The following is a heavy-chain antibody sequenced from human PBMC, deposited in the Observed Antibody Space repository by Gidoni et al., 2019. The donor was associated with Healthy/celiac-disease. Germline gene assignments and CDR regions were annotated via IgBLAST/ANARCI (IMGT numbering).Heavy chain of an antibody. CDR1: GFTFSSYA. CDR3: AREEFTMIVVVQYYFDY. CDR2: ISYDGSNK. J-gene: IGHJ4*02. V-gene: IGHV3-30-3*01. Sequence: QVQLVESGGGVVQPGRSLRLSCAASGFTFSSYAMHWVRQAPGKGLEWVAVISYDGSNKYYADSVKGRFTISRDNSKNTLYLQMNSLRAEDTAVYYCAREEFTMIVVVQYYFDYWGQGTLVTVSS. D-gene: IGHD3-22*01.